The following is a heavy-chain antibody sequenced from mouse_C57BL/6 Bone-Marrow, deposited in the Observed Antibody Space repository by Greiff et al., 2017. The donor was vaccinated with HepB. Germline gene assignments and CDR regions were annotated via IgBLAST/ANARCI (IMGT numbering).Heavy chain of an antibody. CDR2: INPNNGGT. CDR1: GYTFTDYN. CDR3: ARNRYGSSYWYFDV. Sequence: EVQLQQSGPELVKPGASVKIPCKASGYTFTDYNMDWVKQSHGKSLEWIGDINPNNGGTIYNQKFKGKATLTVDKSSSTAYMELRSLTSEDTAVYYCARNRYGSSYWYFDVWGTGTTVTVSS. J-gene: IGHJ1*03. V-gene: IGHV1-18*01. D-gene: IGHD1-1*01.